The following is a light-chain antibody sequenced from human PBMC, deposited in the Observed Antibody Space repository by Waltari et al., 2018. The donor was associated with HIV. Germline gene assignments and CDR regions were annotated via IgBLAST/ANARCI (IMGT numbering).Light chain of an antibody. Sequence: DIVMTQSPDSLAVSLGERATIKCKSSQSVLYSSDNKNYLAWYQQKAGQPPKLLIYWASTRESGVPDRFSGSGSGTDFTLTISSLQAEDVAFYYCQQYYTTVPLTFGGGTKVEIK. CDR1: QSVLYSSDNKNY. J-gene: IGKJ4*01. V-gene: IGKV4-1*01. CDR2: WAS. CDR3: QQYYTTVPLT.